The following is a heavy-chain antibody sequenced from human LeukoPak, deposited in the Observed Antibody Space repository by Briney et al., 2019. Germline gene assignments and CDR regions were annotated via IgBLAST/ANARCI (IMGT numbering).Heavy chain of an antibody. CDR3: ARHFPNVGAIDY. J-gene: IGHJ4*02. Sequence: SETLSLTCTVSGGSISSYYWSWIRQPPGKGLGWIGYIYYSGSTNYNPSLKSRVTISVDTSKNQFSLKLSSVTAADTAVYYCARHFPNVGAIDYWGQGTLVTVSS. CDR1: GGSISSYY. D-gene: IGHD1-26*01. CDR2: IYYSGST. V-gene: IGHV4-59*01.